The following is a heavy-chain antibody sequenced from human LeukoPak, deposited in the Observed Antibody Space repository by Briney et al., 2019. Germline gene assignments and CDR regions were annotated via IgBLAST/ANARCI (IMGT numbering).Heavy chain of an antibody. Sequence: PGGSLRLSCAASGFTFSSYSMNWVRQAPGKGLEWVSSISSSSSYIYYADSVKGRFTISRDNAKNSLYLQMNSLRAEDTAVYYCARDLSSGPQWNAFDIWGQGTMVTVSS. CDR3: ARDLSSGPQWNAFDI. V-gene: IGHV3-21*01. CDR1: GFTFSSYS. J-gene: IGHJ3*02. CDR2: ISSSSSYI. D-gene: IGHD3-22*01.